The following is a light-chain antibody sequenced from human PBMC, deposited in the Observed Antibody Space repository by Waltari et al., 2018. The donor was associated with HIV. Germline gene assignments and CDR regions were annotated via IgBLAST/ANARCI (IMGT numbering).Light chain of an antibody. J-gene: IGLJ3*02. V-gene: IGLV5-45*01. CDR2: YRSDSDK. Sequence: QAVLTQPASLSASPGASASPTCTLRRSINVGTYRIYWYQQKPGSPPRYLLRYRSDSDKEQGSGVPSRFAGSKDASANAGILLISGLQSEDEADYYCMIWHSSAWVFGGGTKLTVL. CDR1: RSINVGTYR. CDR3: MIWHSSAWV.